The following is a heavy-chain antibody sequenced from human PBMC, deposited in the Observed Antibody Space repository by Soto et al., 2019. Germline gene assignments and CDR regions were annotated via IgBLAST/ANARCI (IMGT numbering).Heavy chain of an antibody. D-gene: IGHD2-8*01. CDR1: GFTFSSYE. Sequence: LRLSCAASGFTFSSYEMNWVRQAPGKGLEWVSYISSSGSTIYYADSVKGRFTISRDNAKNSLYLQMNSLRAEDTAVYYCARDHNVLMVYALDLWGRGTLVTVSS. V-gene: IGHV3-48*03. J-gene: IGHJ2*01. CDR2: ISSSGSTI. CDR3: ARDHNVLMVYALDL.